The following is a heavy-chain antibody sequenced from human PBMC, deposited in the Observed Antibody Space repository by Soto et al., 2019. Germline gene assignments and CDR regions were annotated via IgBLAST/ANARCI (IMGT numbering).Heavy chain of an antibody. V-gene: IGHV3-30-3*01. Sequence: VQLVESGGGVVQPGRSLRLSCAASGFTFSSYAMHWVRQAPGKGLEWVAVISYDGSNKYYADSVKGRFTISRDNSKNTLYLQMNSLRAEDTAVYYCARADIVVVPAAILYYYYGMDVWGQGTTVTVSS. D-gene: IGHD2-2*02. J-gene: IGHJ6*02. CDR1: GFTFSSYA. CDR3: ARADIVVVPAAILYYYYGMDV. CDR2: ISYDGSNK.